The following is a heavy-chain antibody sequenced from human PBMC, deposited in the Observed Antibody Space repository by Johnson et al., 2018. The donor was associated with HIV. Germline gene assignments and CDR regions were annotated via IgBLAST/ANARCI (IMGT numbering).Heavy chain of an antibody. CDR2: ISYDGSNK. Sequence: QVQLVESGGGVVQPGRSLRLSCAASGFTFSSYAMHWVRQAPGKGLEWVAVISYDGSNKYYADSVKGRFTISRDNSKNTLYLQMNSLRAEDTAVYYCAGVRVCGVVPAPLGAFDIWGQGTMVTVSS. J-gene: IGHJ3*02. CDR1: GFTFSSYA. CDR3: AGVRVCGVVPAPLGAFDI. D-gene: IGHD3-3*01. V-gene: IGHV3-30-3*01.